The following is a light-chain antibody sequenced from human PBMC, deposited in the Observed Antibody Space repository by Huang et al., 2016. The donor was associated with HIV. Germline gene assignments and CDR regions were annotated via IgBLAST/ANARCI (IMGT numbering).Light chain of an antibody. CDR1: QSISAY. CDR2: KAS. CDR3: QEYSTYSA. Sequence: QMTQSPSTLSASVGDRVTITCRASQSISAYLAWYQHQPGKAPKLLIYKASYLQSGVPSMFSGGGSGTDFTLTISSLQPDDSATYYCQEYSTYSAFGQGTKVEVK. J-gene: IGKJ1*01. V-gene: IGKV1-5*03.